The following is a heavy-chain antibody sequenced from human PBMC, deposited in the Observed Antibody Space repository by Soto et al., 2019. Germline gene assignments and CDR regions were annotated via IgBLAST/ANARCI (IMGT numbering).Heavy chain of an antibody. J-gene: IGHJ3*02. CDR1: GDTFSSYT. V-gene: IGHV1-69*02. Sequence: QVHLVQSGAEVKKPGPSVKVSCKASGDTFSSYTISWVRQAPGQGLEWMGRIIPILDIANYAQKFQARVTITADKSTSTAYMELSSLRSEDTAVYYCAAGGHGAFDIWGQGTMVTVSS. CDR2: IIPILDIA. CDR3: AAGGHGAFDI. D-gene: IGHD1-26*01.